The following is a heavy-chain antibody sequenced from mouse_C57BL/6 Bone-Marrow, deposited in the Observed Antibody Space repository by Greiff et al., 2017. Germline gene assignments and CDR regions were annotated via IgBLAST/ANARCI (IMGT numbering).Heavy chain of an antibody. CDR3: TNYGYYRFAY. CDR1: GYTFTDYE. D-gene: IGHD2-12*01. Sequence: VHLVESGAELVRPGASVTLSCKASGYTFTDYEMHWVKQTPVHGLEWIGAIDPETGGTAYNQKFKGKAILTSYKSSSTAYMELRSLTSAASAVYYCTNYGYYRFAYWGQGTLVTVSA. J-gene: IGHJ3*01. V-gene: IGHV1-15*01. CDR2: IDPETGGT.